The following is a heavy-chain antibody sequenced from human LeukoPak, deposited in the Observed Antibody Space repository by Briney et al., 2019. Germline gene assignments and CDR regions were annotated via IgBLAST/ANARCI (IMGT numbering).Heavy chain of an antibody. CDR3: ARDLQYYVAMDV. CDR2: IGSDNKP. J-gene: IGHJ6*02. D-gene: IGHD3-10*02. Sequence: PGGSLRLSCDASGFTFSGYAMSWVRQAPGQGLEWVSSIGSDNKPHYSESVKGRFAISRDNSKSMLFLQLNSLRAEDTALYYCARDLQYYVAMDVWGQGTTVTVSS. V-gene: IGHV3-23*01. CDR1: GFTFSGYA.